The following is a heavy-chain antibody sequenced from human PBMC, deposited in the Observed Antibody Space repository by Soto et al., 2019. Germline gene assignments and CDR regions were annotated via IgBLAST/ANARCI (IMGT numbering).Heavy chain of an antibody. CDR3: ARVQSGSYERGSFDY. CDR2: ISSSSSYK. Sequence: EVQLVESGGGLVKPGGSLRLSCAASGFTFSSYSMNWVRQAPGKGLEWVSSISSSSSYKNYADAVKGRFTISRDNAKNSLYLQMNSLRGEDTAVYYCARVQSGSYERGSFDYWGQGTLVTVSS. V-gene: IGHV3-21*01. D-gene: IGHD1-26*01. J-gene: IGHJ4*02. CDR1: GFTFSSYS.